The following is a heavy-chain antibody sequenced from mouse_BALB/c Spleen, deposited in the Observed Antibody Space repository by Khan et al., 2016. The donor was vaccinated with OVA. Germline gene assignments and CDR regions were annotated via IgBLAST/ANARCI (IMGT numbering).Heavy chain of an antibody. Sequence: EVMLKQSGPELVKPGASVKMSCKASGYIFTNYVLHWVKQKSGQGLEWIGNINPYNGGTKYNEKFKGKATLASDKSSIPAYMELSSLTSEDSAVYYCARGNWQSYYFDYWVQGTTLTLSS. CDR1: GYIFTNYV. J-gene: IGHJ2*01. CDR2: INPYNGGT. V-gene: IGHV1S136*01. CDR3: ARGNWQSYYFDY. D-gene: IGHD4-1*01.